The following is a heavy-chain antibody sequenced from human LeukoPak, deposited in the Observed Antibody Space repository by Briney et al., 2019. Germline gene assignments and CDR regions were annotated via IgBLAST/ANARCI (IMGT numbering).Heavy chain of an antibody. CDR3: ARLGSSSWYGLVY. D-gene: IGHD6-13*01. CDR1: GGSISSYY. CDR2: INHSGST. Sequence: SETLSLTCTVSGGSISSYYWSWIRQPPGKGLEWIGEINHSGSTNYNPSLKSRVTISVDTSKNQFSLKLSSVTAADTAVYYCARLGSSSWYGLVYWGQGTLVTVSS. V-gene: IGHV4-34*01. J-gene: IGHJ4*02.